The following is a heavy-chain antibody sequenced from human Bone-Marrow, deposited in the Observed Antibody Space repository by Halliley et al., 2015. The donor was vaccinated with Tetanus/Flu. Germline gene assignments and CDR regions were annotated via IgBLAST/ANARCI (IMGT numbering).Heavy chain of an antibody. J-gene: IGHJ4*02. CDR3: ARRIAVANTGHYFDY. D-gene: IGHD6-19*01. Sequence: QLVQSGAEVKKPGESLKISCKSSGYDFLDYWIVWVRQMPGKGLEWMGIIYPGGSNTRYSPSFQGHVTISADRSITTAYLQWSSLQAADTAVYYCARRIAVANTGHYFDYWGQGTLVTVSS. V-gene: IGHV5-51*03. CDR2: IYPGGSNT. CDR1: GYDFLDYW.